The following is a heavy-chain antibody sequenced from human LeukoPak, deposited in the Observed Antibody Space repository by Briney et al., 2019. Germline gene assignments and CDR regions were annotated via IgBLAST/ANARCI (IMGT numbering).Heavy chain of an antibody. D-gene: IGHD4-17*01. J-gene: IGHJ6*04. CDR1: GGPISSGDYY. CDR2: IYYSGST. CDR3: ARDQPYGDPAADYYGMDV. V-gene: IGHV4-30-4*01. Sequence: TSQTLSLTCTVSGGPISSGDYYWSWIRQPSGKGLEWIGYIYYSGSTYYNPSLKSRVTISVDTSKNQFSLKLSSVTAADTAVYYCARDQPYGDPAADYYGMDVWGKGTTVTVSS.